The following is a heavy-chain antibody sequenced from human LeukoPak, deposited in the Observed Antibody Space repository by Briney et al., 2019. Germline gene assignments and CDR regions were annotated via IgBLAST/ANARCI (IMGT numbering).Heavy chain of an antibody. V-gene: IGHV1-2*02. CDR3: AREGYTITEKGLRYCSGGSCYLFDY. D-gene: IGHD2-15*01. J-gene: IGHJ4*02. CDR2: INPNSGGT. Sequence: SVKVSCKASGYTFTGYYIHWVRQAPGQGLEWMGWINPNSGGTNYAQKVQGRVSMTRDTSISTAYLELSRLSSDDTDVYDCAREGYTITEKGLRYCSGGSCYLFDYWGQGTLVTVSS. CDR1: GYTFTGYY.